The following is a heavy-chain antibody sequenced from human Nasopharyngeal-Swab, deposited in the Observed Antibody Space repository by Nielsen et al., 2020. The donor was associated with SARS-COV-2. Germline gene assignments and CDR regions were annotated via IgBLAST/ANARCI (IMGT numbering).Heavy chain of an antibody. CDR3: AKALPYCSSTSCPLDY. CDR1: GFTFSSYA. J-gene: IGHJ4*02. V-gene: IGHV3-23*01. D-gene: IGHD2-2*01. Sequence: GESLKISCAASGFTFSSYAMSWVRQAPGKGLEWVSAISGSGGSTYYADSVKGRFTISRDNSKNTLYLQMNSLRAEDTAVYCCAKALPYCSSTSCPLDYWGQGTLVTVSS. CDR2: ISGSGGST.